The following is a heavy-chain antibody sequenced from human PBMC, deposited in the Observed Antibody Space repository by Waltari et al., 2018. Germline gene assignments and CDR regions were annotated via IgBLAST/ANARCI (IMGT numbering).Heavy chain of an antibody. CDR3: TRNIAMAGFDY. CDR1: GFTFSSYY. J-gene: IGHJ4*02. D-gene: IGHD6-19*01. Sequence: EVQLVESGGGLVQPGGSLRLSCAASGFTFSSYYMSWVRQAPGKGLEWVANIKQDGSEKDYVDSVKGRFTISRDNAQNSLYLQMNSLRAEDTAVYYCTRNIAMAGFDYWGQGTLVTVSS. CDR2: IKQDGSEK. V-gene: IGHV3-7*01.